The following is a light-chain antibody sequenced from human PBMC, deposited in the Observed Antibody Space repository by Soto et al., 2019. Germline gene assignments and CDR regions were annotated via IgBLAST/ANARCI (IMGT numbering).Light chain of an antibody. V-gene: IGKV3-15*01. CDR1: QTVGSN. CDR2: GAS. J-gene: IGKJ5*01. Sequence: EVVLTQSPATLSVSPLEIVTLSCMASQTVGSNLAWYQHKPGQAPRLLISGASTRATGVPARFGGSGSGTEFTLTISSLQSEDFAVYYCQQYNSWPPITFGQGTRLEI. CDR3: QQYNSWPPIT.